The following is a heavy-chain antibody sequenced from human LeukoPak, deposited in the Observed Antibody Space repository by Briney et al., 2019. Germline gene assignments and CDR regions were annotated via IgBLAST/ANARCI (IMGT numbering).Heavy chain of an antibody. CDR3: AKGPLIEVAGTTWDY. J-gene: IGHJ4*02. V-gene: IGHV3-23*01. Sequence: TGGSLRLSCAASGFAFSNCAMSWVRQAPGKGLEWVSAISGSGVNTYYADSVKGRFTISRDNSKNMLYLQMNSLRAEDTAVYYCAKGPLIEVAGTTWDYWGQGTLVTLSS. CDR1: GFAFSNCA. CDR2: ISGSGVNT. D-gene: IGHD6-19*01.